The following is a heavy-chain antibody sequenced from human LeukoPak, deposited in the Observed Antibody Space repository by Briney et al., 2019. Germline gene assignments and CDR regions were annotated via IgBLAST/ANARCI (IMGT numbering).Heavy chain of an antibody. V-gene: IGHV3-21*01. CDR1: GXTFSSYT. J-gene: IGHJ4*02. CDR2: ISSGSSYI. CDR3: ATGTEETTVVTPCY. D-gene: IGHD4-23*01. Sequence: GGSLRLSCAASGXTFSSYTMNWVRQAPGKGLEWVSSISSGSSYIYYADSVKGRFTISRGNAKNSLYLQMNSLRVEDTAVYYCATGTEETTVVTPCYWGQGTLVTVSS.